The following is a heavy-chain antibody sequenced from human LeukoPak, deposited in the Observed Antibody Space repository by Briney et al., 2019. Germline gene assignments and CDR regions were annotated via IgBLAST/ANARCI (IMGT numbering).Heavy chain of an antibody. J-gene: IGHJ4*02. CDR3: ARDLGGSGSYYKGY. V-gene: IGHV1-2*02. D-gene: IGHD3-10*01. CDR2: INPNSGGT. CDR1: GYTLTSYG. Sequence: ASVKVSCKAFGYTLTSYGISWVRQAPGRGLEWMGWINPNSGGTNYAQKFQGRVTMTRDTSISTAYMELSRLRSDDTAVYYCARDLGGSGSYYKGYWGQGTLVTVSS.